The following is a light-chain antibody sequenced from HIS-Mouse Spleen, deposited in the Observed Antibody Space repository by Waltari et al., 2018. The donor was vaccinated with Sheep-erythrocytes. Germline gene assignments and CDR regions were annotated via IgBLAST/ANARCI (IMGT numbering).Light chain of an antibody. CDR3: CSYAGSYNHV. V-gene: IGLV2-11*01. Sequence: QSALTQPRSVSGSPGQSVTISCTGTSSDVGGYNDVSWYQQNPGKAPKLMNYDVSKRPPGVPDRFSGSKSGNTASLTISGLQAEDEADYYCCSYAGSYNHVFATGTKVTVL. CDR2: DVS. J-gene: IGLJ1*01. CDR1: SSDVGGYND.